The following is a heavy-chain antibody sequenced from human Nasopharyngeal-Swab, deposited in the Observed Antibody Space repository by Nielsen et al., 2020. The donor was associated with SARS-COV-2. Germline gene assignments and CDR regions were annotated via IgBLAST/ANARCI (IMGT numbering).Heavy chain of an antibody. CDR3: ARHRCPRHWFDP. V-gene: IGHV4-39*01. J-gene: IGHJ5*02. CDR2: INYSGST. D-gene: IGHD2-8*01. Sequence: IRQPPGKGLEWVGSINYSGSTYYNPSHKRRGTISVDTSKNQFSLKLSSVTAADTAVYYCARHRCPRHWFDPWGQGTLVTVSS.